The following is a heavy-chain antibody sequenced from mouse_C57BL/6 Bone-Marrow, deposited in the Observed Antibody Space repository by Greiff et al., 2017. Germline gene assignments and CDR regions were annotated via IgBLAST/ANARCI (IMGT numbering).Heavy chain of an antibody. J-gene: IGHJ2*01. CDR3: ANPYDY. CDR1: GFSLTSYG. Sequence: QVQLQQSGPGLVQPSQSLSITCTVSGFSLTSYGVHWVRQPPGKGLEWLGVIWSGGSTDYNAAFISRLSTSKDNSKSQVFFKMNSLQADDTAIYYCANPYDYWGQGTTLTVSS. CDR2: IWSGGST. D-gene: IGHD2-10*01. V-gene: IGHV2-4*01.